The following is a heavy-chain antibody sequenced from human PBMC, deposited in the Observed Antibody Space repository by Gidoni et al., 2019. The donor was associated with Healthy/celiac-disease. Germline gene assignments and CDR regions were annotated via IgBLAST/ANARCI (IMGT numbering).Heavy chain of an antibody. CDR1: GGYRRSSSNY. CDR3: ARPVRYLGSYLWHAFDI. D-gene: IGHD1-26*01. Sequence: QLQLQESGPGLVKASETMSLSCNGSGGYRRSSSNYWGWIRQPPGKGLEWIGSIYYSGSTYYNPSLKSRVTISVDTSKNQFSLKLSSVTAADTAVYYCARPVRYLGSYLWHAFDIWGQGTMVTVSS. V-gene: IGHV4-39*01. CDR2: IYYSGST. J-gene: IGHJ3*02.